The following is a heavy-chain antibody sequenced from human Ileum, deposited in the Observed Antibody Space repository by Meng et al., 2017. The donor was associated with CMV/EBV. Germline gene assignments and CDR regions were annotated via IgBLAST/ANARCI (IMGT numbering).Heavy chain of an antibody. J-gene: IGHJ4*02. CDR1: GFSFNTYA. V-gene: IGHV3-30*03. CDR2: ISIYGRNA. CDR3: ARQQGYFDSTMVYFDS. Sequence: GFSFNTYAMDWVRQAPGKGLECVAIISIYGRNAYYADSVKGRFTISRDDSKNTVYLEMNDLKPDDTAVYYCARQQGYFDSTMVYFDSWGQGTLVTVSS. D-gene: IGHD2/OR15-2a*01.